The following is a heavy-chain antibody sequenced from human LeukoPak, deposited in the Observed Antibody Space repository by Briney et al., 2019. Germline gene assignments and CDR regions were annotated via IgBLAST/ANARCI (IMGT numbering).Heavy chain of an antibody. D-gene: IGHD1-26*01. CDR2: ISSSSSYI. CDR3: AKDSGSYRSFNAFDY. Sequence: GGSLRLSCAASGFTFSNYSMNWARQAPGKGLEWVSSISSSSSYIYYADSVKGRFTISRDNAKNSLYLQMNSLRAEDTALYYCAKDSGSYRSFNAFDYWGQGTLVTVSS. J-gene: IGHJ4*02. V-gene: IGHV3-21*04. CDR1: GFTFSNYS.